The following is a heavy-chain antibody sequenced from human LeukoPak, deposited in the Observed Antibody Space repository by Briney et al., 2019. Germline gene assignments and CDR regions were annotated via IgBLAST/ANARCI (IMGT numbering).Heavy chain of an antibody. CDR2: ISSDGSST. V-gene: IGHV3-74*01. Sequence: GGSLRLSCAASGFTFSSYWMHWVRQAPGKGLVWVSRISSDGSSTSYADSVKGRFTISRDNAKNTLYLQMNSLRAEDTAVYYCARQGGVATISGFYYYYLDVWGKGTTVTVSS. J-gene: IGHJ6*03. CDR1: GFTFSSYW. CDR3: ARQGGVATISGFYYYYLDV. D-gene: IGHD5-12*01.